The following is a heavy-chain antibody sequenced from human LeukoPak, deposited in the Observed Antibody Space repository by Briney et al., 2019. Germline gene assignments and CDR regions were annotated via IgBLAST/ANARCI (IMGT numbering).Heavy chain of an antibody. CDR1: GGTFSSYA. V-gene: IGHV1-69*05. J-gene: IGHJ4*02. CDR2: IIPMFGAR. Sequence: SVNVSCKASGGTFSSYAISWARQAPGQGLECMGGIIPMFGARNYAQKFQGRLTITTVKYTTTVYMELSSLRSEDTAVYYCAVVRGYSNNWPLGYIDSWGQGTLVTVSS. CDR3: AVVRGYSNNWPLGYIDS. D-gene: IGHD2/OR15-2a*01.